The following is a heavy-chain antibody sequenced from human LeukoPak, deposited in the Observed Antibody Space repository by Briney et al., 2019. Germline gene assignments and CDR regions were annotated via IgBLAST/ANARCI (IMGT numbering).Heavy chain of an antibody. D-gene: IGHD3-22*01. J-gene: IGHJ3*02. CDR1: GYTFTGYY. CDR3: AGEDNSSGYRPFDI. V-gene: IGHV1-2*06. CDR2: INPNNGGT. Sequence: ASVKVPCKASGYTFTGYYIHWVRQAPGQGLEWMGRINPNNGGTNYAQKFQGRVTMTRDMSMSTAYMELSRLRSVDTAVYYCAGEDNSSGYRPFDIWGQGTMVTVPS.